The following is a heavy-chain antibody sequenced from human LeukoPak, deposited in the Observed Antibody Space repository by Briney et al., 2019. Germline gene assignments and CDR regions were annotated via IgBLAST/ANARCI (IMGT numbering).Heavy chain of an antibody. CDR3: ARVGAAYFDY. Sequence: ASVKVSCKASGYTFTGYYMHWVRQAPGQGLEWMGWINAYNGNTNYAQKLQGRVTMTTDTSTSTAYMELRSLRSDDTAVYYCARVGAAYFDYWGQGTLVTVSS. D-gene: IGHD1-26*01. CDR1: GYTFTGYY. V-gene: IGHV1-18*04. CDR2: INAYNGNT. J-gene: IGHJ4*02.